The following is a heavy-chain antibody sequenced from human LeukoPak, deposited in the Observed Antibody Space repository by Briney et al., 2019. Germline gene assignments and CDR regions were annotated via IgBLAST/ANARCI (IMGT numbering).Heavy chain of an antibody. CDR1: GFSFDDYA. V-gene: IGHV3-9*01. J-gene: IGHJ5*02. CDR3: AVFGELLNWFDP. D-gene: IGHD3-10*02. CDR2: ISWNRGSI. Sequence: PGRSLRLSCAASGFSFDDYAMHWVRQAPGKGLEWVSGISWNRGSIGYADSVKGRFTISRDNAKNTLYLQMNSLRAEDTAVYYCAVFGELLNWFDPWGQGTLVTVSS.